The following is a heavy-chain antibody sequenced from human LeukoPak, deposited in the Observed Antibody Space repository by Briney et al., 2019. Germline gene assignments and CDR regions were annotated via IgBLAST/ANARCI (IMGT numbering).Heavy chain of an antibody. CDR2: IYYSEST. CDR3: ARWRVGALFDY. V-gene: IGHV4-39*01. J-gene: IGHJ4*02. CDR1: TGSLAISSYY. D-gene: IGHD1-26*01. Sequence: SETMSLTCTVSTGSLAISSYYWGWPRQHPGRGLEWIGSIYYSESTYYNPPLKSRVTITVDTSKNQFALKLSTVTASDTTVDYCARWRVGALFDYWGQGTLVTVSS.